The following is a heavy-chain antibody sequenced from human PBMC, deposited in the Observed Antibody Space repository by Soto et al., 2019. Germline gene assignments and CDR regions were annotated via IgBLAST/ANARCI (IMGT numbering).Heavy chain of an antibody. Sequence: LRLSGSASGFTFSSYAMIWVRQAPGKGLEWVSAISGSGGSTYYADSVKGRFTISRDNSKNTLYLQMNSLRAEDTAVYYSAKDRSPIAVAGTEAFDIWGQGTMVTVS. D-gene: IGHD6-19*01. V-gene: IGHV3-23*01. J-gene: IGHJ3*02. CDR2: ISGSGGST. CDR3: AKDRSPIAVAGTEAFDI. CDR1: GFTFSSYA.